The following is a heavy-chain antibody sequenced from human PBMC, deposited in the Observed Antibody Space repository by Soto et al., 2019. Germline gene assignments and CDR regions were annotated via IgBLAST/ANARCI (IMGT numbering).Heavy chain of an antibody. CDR2: IIPIFGTA. V-gene: IGHV1-69*13. J-gene: IGHJ6*02. D-gene: IGHD5-12*01. Sequence: SVKVSCKASGGTFSSYAISWVRQAPGQGLEWMGGIIPIFGTANYAQKFQGRVTITADESTSTAYMELSSLRSEDTAVYYCARSDIVATTAYYYGMEVWGQGTTVTVS. CDR3: ARSDIVATTAYYYGMEV. CDR1: GGTFSSYA.